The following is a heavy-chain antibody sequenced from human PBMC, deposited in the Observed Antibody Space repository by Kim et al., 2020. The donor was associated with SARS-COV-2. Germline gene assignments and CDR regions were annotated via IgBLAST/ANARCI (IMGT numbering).Heavy chain of an antibody. V-gene: IGHV3-15*01. CDR3: TTDLFRLFDP. J-gene: IGHJ5*02. CDR2: TQ. Sequence: TQDDHEPVNGRFTIPRDYSKNTLFLQMNSLKTQDTAVYYCTTDLFRLFDPWGQGTLVTVSS.